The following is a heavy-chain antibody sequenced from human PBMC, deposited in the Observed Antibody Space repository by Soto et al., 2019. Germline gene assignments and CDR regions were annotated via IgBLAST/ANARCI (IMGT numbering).Heavy chain of an antibody. CDR1: GGTFSSYA. CDR2: IIPIFGTA. V-gene: IGHV1-69*12. J-gene: IGHJ6*02. CDR3: ARVLSDNVRLVVISSWGMDV. D-gene: IGHD3-22*01. Sequence: QVQLVQSGAEVKKPGSSVKVSCKASGGTFSSYAISWVRQAPGQGLEWMGGIIPIFGTANYAQKFQGRVTMTADESTSTGYMELSSLRSEDTAVYYCARVLSDNVRLVVISSWGMDVWGQGTTVTVSS.